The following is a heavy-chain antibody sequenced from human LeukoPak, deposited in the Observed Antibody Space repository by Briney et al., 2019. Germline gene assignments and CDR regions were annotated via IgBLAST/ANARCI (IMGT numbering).Heavy chain of an antibody. CDR2: IWYGGSKK. CDR3: ARDRGDYSDYSDFFDA. J-gene: IGHJ4*02. D-gene: IGHD4-11*01. Sequence: PGGSLRLSCATSGFTFSSYGFHWVRQAPIKGLEWVAVIWYGGSKKYYADSVKGRFTISRDDSKNTVYLQMDSLRAEDTAMYYCARDRGDYSDYSDFFDAWGQGTLVTFSS. V-gene: IGHV3-33*01. CDR1: GFTFSSYG.